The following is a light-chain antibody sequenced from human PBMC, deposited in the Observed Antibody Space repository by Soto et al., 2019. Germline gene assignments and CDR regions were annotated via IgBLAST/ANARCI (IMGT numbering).Light chain of an antibody. CDR3: QQYGSSPLYT. Sequence: EFVLTQSPGTLSLSQGERATLSCRASQSVSSSYLAWYQQKPGQAPRLLIYGASSRATGIPDRFSGSGSGTDFTLTISRLEPEDFAVYYCQQYGSSPLYTFGQGTKLEIK. V-gene: IGKV3-20*01. CDR1: QSVSSSY. J-gene: IGKJ2*01. CDR2: GAS.